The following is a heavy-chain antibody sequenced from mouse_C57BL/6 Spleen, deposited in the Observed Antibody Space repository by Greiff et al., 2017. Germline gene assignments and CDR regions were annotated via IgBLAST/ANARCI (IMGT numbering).Heavy chain of an antibody. V-gene: IGHV5-4*01. D-gene: IGHD1-1*01. CDR1: GFTFSSYA. J-gene: IGHJ2*01. CDR3: ARELGGGSSFFDY. Sequence: EVKLMESGGGLVKPGGSLKLSCAASGFTFSSYAMSWVRQTPEKRLEWVATISDGGSYTYYPDNVKGRFTISRDNAKNNLYLQMSHLKSEDTAMYYCARELGGGSSFFDYWGQGTTLTVSS. CDR2: ISDGGSYT.